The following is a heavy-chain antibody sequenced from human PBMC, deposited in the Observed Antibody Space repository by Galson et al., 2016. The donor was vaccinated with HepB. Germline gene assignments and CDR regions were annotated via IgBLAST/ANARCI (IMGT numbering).Heavy chain of an antibody. J-gene: IGHJ3*02. CDR2: TYYRSKWYN. CDR1: GDSVSSNSAA. D-gene: IGHD4-17*01. CDR3: AREATVTRGAFDM. V-gene: IGHV6-1*01. Sequence: CAISGDSVSSNSAAWNWIRLSPSRGLEWLGRTYYRSKWYNDYAVSVKSRIAINPDTSKNQFSLQLNSVTPEDTAVYYCAREATVTRGAFDMWGQGTMVTVSS.